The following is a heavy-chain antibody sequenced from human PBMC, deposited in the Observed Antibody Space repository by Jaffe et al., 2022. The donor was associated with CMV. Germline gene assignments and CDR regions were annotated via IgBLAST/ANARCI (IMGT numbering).Heavy chain of an antibody. CDR2: IYYSGTT. CDR3: SRGQGSSVTPFGY. J-gene: IGHJ4*02. D-gene: IGHD4-17*01. CDR1: GGSVSSYY. V-gene: IGHV4-59*02. Sequence: QVQLQESGPGLVKPSETLSLTCTVSGGSVSSYYWNWIRRSPEKGLEWIGYIYYSGTTNYNPSFKSRATMSVDLSKNQVFLKLRSVTAADTAVYHCSRGQGSSVTPFGYWGQGALVTVSS.